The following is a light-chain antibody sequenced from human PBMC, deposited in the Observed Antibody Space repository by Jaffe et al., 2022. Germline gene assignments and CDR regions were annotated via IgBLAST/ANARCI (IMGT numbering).Light chain of an antibody. V-gene: IGLV4-69*02. Sequence: QLVLTQSPSASASLGASVKLTCTLSSGHSSYAIAWHQQQPEKGPRYLMKLNSDGSHSKGDGIPDRFSGSSSGAERYLTISSLQSDDEAEYYCQTWGAGFHVVFGGGTKLTVL. CDR3: QTWGAGFHVV. CDR1: SGHSSYA. J-gene: IGLJ2*01. CDR2: LNSDGSH.